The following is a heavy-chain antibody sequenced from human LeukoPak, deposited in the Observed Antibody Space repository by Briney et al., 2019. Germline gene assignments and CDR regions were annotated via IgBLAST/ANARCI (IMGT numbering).Heavy chain of an antibody. V-gene: IGHV3-7*01. D-gene: IGHD6-19*01. CDR1: GFTFSSHW. CDR2: IKQDGSEK. J-gene: IGHJ4*02. CDR3: ARGSSAIEY. Sequence: GGSLRLACAASGFTFSSHWMSWVRQAPGKGLEWVGNIKQDGSEKNYVDSVKGRFTISRDNGENSLYLQMNSLRVEDTAVYYCARGSSAIEYWGQGTLVTVSS.